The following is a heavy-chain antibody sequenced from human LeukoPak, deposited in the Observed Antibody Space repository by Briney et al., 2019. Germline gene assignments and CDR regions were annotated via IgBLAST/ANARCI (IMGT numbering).Heavy chain of an antibody. J-gene: IGHJ4*02. CDR2: INSDGSST. CDR1: GFIFSSYW. V-gene: IGHV3-74*01. CDR3: ARRVVVPAAPYYFDY. Sequence: GGSLRLSCAASGFIFSSYWMHWVRQAPGKGLMWVSRINSDGSSTSYADSVKGRFTISRDNAKNTLYLQMNSLRAEDTAVYYCARRVVVPAAPYYFDYWGQGTLVTVSS. D-gene: IGHD2-2*01.